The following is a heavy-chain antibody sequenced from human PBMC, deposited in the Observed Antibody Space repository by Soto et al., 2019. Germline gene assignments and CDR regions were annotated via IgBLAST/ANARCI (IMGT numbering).Heavy chain of an antibody. V-gene: IGHV1-2*02. CDR2: INTKTAGT. Sequence: GASVKVSCKASGYSVTDYYMHCVRQAPGQGLDWMGWINTKTAGTLYAQKFEGRVTMTSDTSINTAYMELSTLRSDDTAIYYCARVGPTGWFDPWGQGTLVTVSS. CDR3: ARVGPTGWFDP. CDR1: GYSVTDYY. J-gene: IGHJ5*02.